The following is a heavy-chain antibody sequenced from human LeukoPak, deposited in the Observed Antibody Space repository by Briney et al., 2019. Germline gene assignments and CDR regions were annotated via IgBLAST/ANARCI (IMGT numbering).Heavy chain of an antibody. Sequence: PGGSLRLSCAASGFTFSSYDMHWVRQATGKGLEWVSAIGTAGDTYYPGSVKGRFTISRENAKNSLYLQMNSLRAGDTAVYYCARADSSGYFFDYWGQGTLVTVSS. J-gene: IGHJ4*02. V-gene: IGHV3-13*01. CDR2: IGTAGDT. CDR3: ARADSSGYFFDY. D-gene: IGHD3-22*01. CDR1: GFTFSSYD.